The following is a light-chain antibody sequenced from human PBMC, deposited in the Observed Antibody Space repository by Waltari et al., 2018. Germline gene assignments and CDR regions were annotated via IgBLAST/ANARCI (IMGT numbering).Light chain of an antibody. J-gene: IGKJ2*01. CDR1: QSISRN. V-gene: IGKV3-15*01. Sequence: DIVMTQSPATLSVSPGERVTLSCRASQSISRNLAWYQQGPGQAPKLLIYGAYNRATGIPARFSGSGSGTEFTLTISSLQSGDFAVYFCQHYDGWPPSYTFGQGTKLEIK. CDR3: QHYDGWPPSYT. CDR2: GAY.